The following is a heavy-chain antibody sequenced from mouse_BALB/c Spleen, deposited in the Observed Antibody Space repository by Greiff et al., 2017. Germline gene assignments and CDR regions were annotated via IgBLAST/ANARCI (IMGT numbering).Heavy chain of an antibody. J-gene: IGHJ4*01. V-gene: IGHV1-9*01. D-gene: IGHD2-1*01. Sequence: QVQLQQSGAELMKPGASVKISCKATGYTFSSYWIEWVKQRPGHGLEWIGEILPGSGSTNYNEKFKGKATFTADTSSNTAYMQLSSLTSEDSAVYYCARFPYGNYGDYWGQGTSVTVSS. CDR3: ARFPYGNYGDY. CDR1: GYTFSSYW. CDR2: ILPGSGST.